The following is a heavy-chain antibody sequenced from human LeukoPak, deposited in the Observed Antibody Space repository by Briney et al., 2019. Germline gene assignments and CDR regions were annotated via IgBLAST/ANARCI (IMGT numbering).Heavy chain of an antibody. CDR3: ARDALHSRPFDY. CDR2: IIPIFGTA. V-gene: IGHV1-69*13. J-gene: IGHJ4*02. Sequence: GASVKVSCKASGGIFSSYAISWVRQAPGQGLEWMGGIIPIFGTANYAQKFQGRVTITADESTSTAYMELSSLRSEDTAVYYCARDALHSRPFDYWGQGTLVTVSS. CDR1: GGIFSSYA.